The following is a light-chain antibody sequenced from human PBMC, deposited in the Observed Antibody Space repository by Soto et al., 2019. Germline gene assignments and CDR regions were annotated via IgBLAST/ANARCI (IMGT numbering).Light chain of an antibody. CDR3: QQYGGSPFT. V-gene: IGKV3-20*01. Sequence: EIVLTQSPGTLSLSPGERATLSCRASQSVSVNSLAWYQQKAGQALRLLIYAASSRATGVPDRFSGTGSGTDFALTISRLETDDSAVYYCQQYGGSPFTFGPGTKVDI. CDR1: QSVSVNS. CDR2: AAS. J-gene: IGKJ3*01.